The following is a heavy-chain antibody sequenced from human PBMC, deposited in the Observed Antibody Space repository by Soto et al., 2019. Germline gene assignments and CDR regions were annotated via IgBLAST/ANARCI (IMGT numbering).Heavy chain of an antibody. D-gene: IGHD3-10*01. CDR1: GFTFSSHW. CDR3: ARKGYGSGALDS. J-gene: IGHJ4*02. CDR2: IKEYGSEK. Sequence: EVQLVESGGGVVQPGGSLRLACAASGFTFSSHWMTWVRQAPGKGLECVAYIKEYGSEKYYVDSVKGRFTISRDNAENSLFLQMNRLTAEDTAVYYCARKGYGSGALDSWGQGTRVSVSS. V-gene: IGHV3-7*01.